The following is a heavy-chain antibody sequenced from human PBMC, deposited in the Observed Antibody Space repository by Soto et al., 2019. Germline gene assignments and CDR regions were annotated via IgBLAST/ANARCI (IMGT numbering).Heavy chain of an antibody. CDR3: ATAISSPFSNFDY. V-gene: IGHV3-7*01. CDR1: GFTFSTYW. J-gene: IGHJ4*02. CDR2: IKEDGSEE. D-gene: IGHD2-2*01. Sequence: EVQLVQSGGDLVQPGGSLRLSCVASGFTFSTYWMTWVRKAPGRGLEGVAGIKEDGSEEVYVDSVKGRFSISRDNAKTSLYLQLNSLRAEDTAVYYCATAISSPFSNFDYWGQGSLVTVSS.